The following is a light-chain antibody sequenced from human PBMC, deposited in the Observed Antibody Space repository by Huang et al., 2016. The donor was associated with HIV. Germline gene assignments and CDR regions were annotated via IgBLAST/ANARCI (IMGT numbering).Light chain of an antibody. CDR2: AAS. J-gene: IGKJ1*01. V-gene: IGKV1-39*01. Sequence: DIQMTQSPSSLSASVGDRVTITCRASQSISSYLNWYQQKPGNAPKLLIYAASSLQSGVPSRVSGSGSGTDFTLTISSLQPEDFATYYCQQSYSTPWTFGQGTKVEIK. CDR3: QQSYSTPWT. CDR1: QSISSY.